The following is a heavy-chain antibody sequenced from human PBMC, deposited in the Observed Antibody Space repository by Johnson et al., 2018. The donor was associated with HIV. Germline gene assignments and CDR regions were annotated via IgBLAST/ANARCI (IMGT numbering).Heavy chain of an antibody. D-gene: IGHD2-2*01. V-gene: IGHV3-9*01. CDR3: AREGPAAYIWAFDI. J-gene: IGHJ3*02. CDR2: ISGSGGRT. Sequence: VQLVESGGALIQPGRSLRLSCAASGFTFDDYAMHWVRQAPGKGLEWVSGISGSGGRTYYVDSVKGRVTISRDNARNSLYLQMNSLRAEDTAVYYCAREGPAAYIWAFDIWGQGTMVTVSS. CDR1: GFTFDDYA.